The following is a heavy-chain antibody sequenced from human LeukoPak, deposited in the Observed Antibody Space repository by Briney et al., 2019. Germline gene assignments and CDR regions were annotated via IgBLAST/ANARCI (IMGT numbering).Heavy chain of an antibody. CDR2: IAYDGSNK. CDR3: ARDLTGYRYYYMDF. Sequence: AGSLTLSCAASGLTFNSYGMHWVRQPPGKGLDWVAVIAYDGSNKYYADAVTGRFSISRDNSENTMYLQMNRLRAEDTAVYYCARDLTGYRYYYMDFWGQGTTVTVSS. CDR1: GLTFNSYG. J-gene: IGHJ6*02. V-gene: IGHV3-30*03. D-gene: IGHD3-9*01.